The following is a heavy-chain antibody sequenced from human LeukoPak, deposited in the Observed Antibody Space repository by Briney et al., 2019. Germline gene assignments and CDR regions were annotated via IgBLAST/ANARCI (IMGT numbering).Heavy chain of an antibody. CDR1: GFTVSSNY. Sequence: GGSLRLSCVASGFTVSSNYMSWVRQAPGKGLEWVSVIYSGGSTYYADSVKGRFTISRDNSKNTLYLQMNSQRAEDTAVYYCASGGTYYYFDYWGQGTLVTVSS. J-gene: IGHJ4*02. CDR3: ASGGTYYYFDY. CDR2: IYSGGST. D-gene: IGHD1-26*01. V-gene: IGHV3-53*01.